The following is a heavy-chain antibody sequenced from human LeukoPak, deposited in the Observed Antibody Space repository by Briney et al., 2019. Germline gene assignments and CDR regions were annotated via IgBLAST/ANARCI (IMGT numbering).Heavy chain of an antibody. Sequence: ASVKVSCKASGGTFSSYAISWVRQAPGQGLEWMGGIIPIFGTANYAQKFQGRVTIATDESTGTAYVELSSLRSEDTAVYYCASPRGDDSGGYYTWYFHHWGQGILVTVSS. J-gene: IGHJ1*01. CDR3: ASPRGDDSGGYYTWYFHH. V-gene: IGHV1-69*05. CDR1: GGTFSSYA. CDR2: IIPIFGTA. D-gene: IGHD3-22*01.